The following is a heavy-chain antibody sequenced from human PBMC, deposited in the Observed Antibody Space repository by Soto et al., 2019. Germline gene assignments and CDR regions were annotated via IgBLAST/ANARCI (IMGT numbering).Heavy chain of an antibody. CDR2: INTDGSST. V-gene: IGHV3-74*01. D-gene: IGHD4-17*01. J-gene: IGHJ4*02. CDR3: TRVHYGYYLRTFDF. CDR1: GITFSSFW. Sequence: LRLSCAVSGITFSSFWMHWVRQVPGKGLVWISRINTDGSSTTYADSVKGRFTISRDNAKNTLYLQMNSLRAEDTAVYYCTRVHYGYYLRTFDFWGQGTLVTVSS.